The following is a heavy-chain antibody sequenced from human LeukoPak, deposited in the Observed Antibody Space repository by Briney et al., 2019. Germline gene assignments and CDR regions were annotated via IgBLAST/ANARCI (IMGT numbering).Heavy chain of an antibody. Sequence: SVRVSCKASGGTFSSYAISWVRQAPGQGLEWMGRIIPILGIANYAQKFQGRVTITADKSTSTAYMELSSLRSEDTAVYYCARRFVVVAANYYYYYGMDVWGQGTTVTVSS. CDR3: ARRFVVVAANYYYYYGMDV. CDR1: GGTFSSYA. V-gene: IGHV1-69*04. J-gene: IGHJ6*02. CDR2: IIPILGIA. D-gene: IGHD2-15*01.